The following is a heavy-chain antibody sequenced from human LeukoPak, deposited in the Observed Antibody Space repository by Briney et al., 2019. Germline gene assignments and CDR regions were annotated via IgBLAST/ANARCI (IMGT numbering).Heavy chain of an antibody. Sequence: GGSLRLSCAASGFTFTIYGMNWLRQAPGKGLEWVSYLSGRSDSIYYAESVKGRFTISRDNARNSLYLQMNSLKDEDTAVYFCARDFRYHDGSGYYSFDYWGQGTLVTVPS. V-gene: IGHV3-48*02. J-gene: IGHJ4*02. CDR2: LSGRSDSI. D-gene: IGHD3-22*01. CDR3: ARDFRYHDGSGYYSFDY. CDR1: GFTFTIYG.